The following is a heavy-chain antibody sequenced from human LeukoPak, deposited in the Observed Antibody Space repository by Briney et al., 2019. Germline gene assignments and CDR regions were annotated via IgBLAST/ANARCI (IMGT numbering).Heavy chain of an antibody. CDR3: ARLLATGYDFWSDFDY. Sequence: PGESLKISCKGSGYSFTTYWIGWVRQKPGKGLEWMGIIYPGDSDTRYSPSFQGQVTISADKSISTAYLQWSSLKASDTAMYYCARLLATGYDFWSDFDYWGQGTLVTVSS. D-gene: IGHD3-3*01. J-gene: IGHJ4*02. V-gene: IGHV5-51*01. CDR1: GYSFTTYW. CDR2: IYPGDSDT.